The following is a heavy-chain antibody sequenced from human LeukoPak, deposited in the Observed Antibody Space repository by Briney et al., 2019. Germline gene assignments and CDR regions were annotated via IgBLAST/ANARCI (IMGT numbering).Heavy chain of an antibody. D-gene: IGHD1-26*01. CDR1: GFTFSAYG. CDR2: ISGSGGST. J-gene: IGHJ4*02. V-gene: IGHV3-23*01. CDR3: ARTSSKWDHTYDY. Sequence: GGSLRLSCAASGFTFSAYGMSWVRQSPGQGLEWVSVISGSGGSTYYADSVKGRFTISRDNSKNTLYLQMNSLRAEDTAVYYCARTSSKWDHTYDYWGQGTLVTVSS.